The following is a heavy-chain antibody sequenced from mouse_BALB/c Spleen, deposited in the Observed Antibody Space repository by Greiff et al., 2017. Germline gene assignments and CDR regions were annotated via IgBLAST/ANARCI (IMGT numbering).Heavy chain of an antibody. CDR1: GFTFSSFG. V-gene: IGHV5-17*02. CDR2: ISSGSSTI. CDR3: ARIYYDYDVGDYYAMDY. Sequence: EVQLMESGGGLVQPGGSRKLSCAASGFTFSSFGMHWVRQAPEKGLEWVAYISSGSSTIYYADTVKGRFTISRDNPKNTLFLQMTSLRSEDTAMYYCARIYYDYDVGDYYAMDYWGQGTSVTVSS. J-gene: IGHJ4*01. D-gene: IGHD2-4*01.